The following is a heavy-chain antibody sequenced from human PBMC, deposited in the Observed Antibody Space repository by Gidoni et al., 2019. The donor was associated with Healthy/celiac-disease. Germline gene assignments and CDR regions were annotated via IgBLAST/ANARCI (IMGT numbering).Heavy chain of an antibody. CDR1: GSTFSSYG. D-gene: IGHD6-6*01. CDR2: ISYDGSNK. V-gene: IGHV3-30*18. CDR3: AKDKVYSSSSEYYFDY. Sequence: QVQLVESGGGVVQPGRSLRLSCAASGSTFSSYGMHWVRQAPGKGLEWVAVISYDGSNKYYADSVKGRFTISRDNSKNTLYLQMNSLRAEDTAVYYCAKDKVYSSSSEYYFDYWGQGTLVTVSS. J-gene: IGHJ4*02.